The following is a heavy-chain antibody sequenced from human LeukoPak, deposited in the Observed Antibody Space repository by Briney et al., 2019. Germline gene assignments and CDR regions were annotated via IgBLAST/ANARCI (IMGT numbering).Heavy chain of an antibody. Sequence: GASVKVSCKASAYSFTIYTRHWVRQAPGQRIDWMGCINAGNGNRRYSQNFQGRITITRDTSATTAYMELSSLRPEDTAVYYCARTTRSWYEDNDAFDIWGQGTTVTVSS. V-gene: IGHV1-3*01. CDR2: INAGNGNR. CDR3: ARTTRSWYEDNDAFDI. J-gene: IGHJ3*02. CDR1: AYSFTIYT. D-gene: IGHD6-13*01.